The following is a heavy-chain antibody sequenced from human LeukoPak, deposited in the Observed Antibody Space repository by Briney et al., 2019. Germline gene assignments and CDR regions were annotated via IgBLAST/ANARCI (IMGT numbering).Heavy chain of an antibody. CDR1: GFTVSGNY. V-gene: IGHV3-23*01. J-gene: IGHJ5*02. Sequence: PGGSLRLSCAASGFTVSGNYMTWVRQAPGKGLEWVSAISGSGGSTYYADSVKGRFTISRDNSKNTLYLQMNSLRAEDTAVYYCAKDKDRRGWFDPWGQGTLVTVSS. CDR3: AKDKDRRGWFDP. D-gene: IGHD2-15*01. CDR2: ISGSGGST.